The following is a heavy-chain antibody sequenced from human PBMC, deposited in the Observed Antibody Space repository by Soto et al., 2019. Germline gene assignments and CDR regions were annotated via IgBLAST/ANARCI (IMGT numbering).Heavy chain of an antibody. Sequence: GGSLRLSCAASGFTFSDYYMSWIRQAPGKGLEWVSYISSSSSTIYYADSVKGRFTISRDNAKNSLYLQMNSLRDGDTAVYYCARGLLYYYDSSGPNWFDPWGQGTLVTVSS. D-gene: IGHD3-22*01. CDR2: ISSSSSTI. CDR1: GFTFSDYY. CDR3: ARGLLYYYDSSGPNWFDP. J-gene: IGHJ5*02. V-gene: IGHV3-11*04.